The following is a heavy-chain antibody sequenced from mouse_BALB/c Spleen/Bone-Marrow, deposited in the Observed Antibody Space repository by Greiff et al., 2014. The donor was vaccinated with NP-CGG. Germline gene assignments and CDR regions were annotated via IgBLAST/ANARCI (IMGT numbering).Heavy chain of an antibody. CDR2: ISYSGST. Sequence: EVKLVESGPSLVKPSQTLSLTCSVTGDSITSGYWNWIRKFPGNKLEYMGYISYSGSTYYNPSLKSRISITRDTSKNQYYLQLNSVTTEDTATYYCARWGGYGHYDAMDYWGQGTSVTVSS. CDR1: GDSITSGY. J-gene: IGHJ4*01. V-gene: IGHV3-8*02. CDR3: ARWGGYGHYDAMDY. D-gene: IGHD2-10*02.